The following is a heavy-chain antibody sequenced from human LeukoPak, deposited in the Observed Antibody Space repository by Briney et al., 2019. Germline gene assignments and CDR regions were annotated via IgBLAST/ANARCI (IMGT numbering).Heavy chain of an antibody. CDR2: INHSGST. Sequence: SETLSLTCAVYGGSFSGYYWSWIRQPPGKGREWSGEINHSGSTNYNPSLKSRVTISVDTSKNQFSLKLSSVTAADTAVYYCARVLDSGTNWFDPWGQGTLVTVSS. CDR3: ARVLDSGTNWFDP. V-gene: IGHV4-34*01. J-gene: IGHJ5*02. CDR1: GGSFSGYY. D-gene: IGHD6-19*01.